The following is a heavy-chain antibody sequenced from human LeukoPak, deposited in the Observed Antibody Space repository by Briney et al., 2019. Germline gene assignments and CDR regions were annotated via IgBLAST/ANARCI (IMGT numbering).Heavy chain of an antibody. CDR2: IYYSGST. V-gene: IGHV4-39*01. CDR1: GGSISSSSYY. D-gene: IGHD3-9*01. Sequence: SETLSLTCTVSGGSISSSSYYWGWIRQPPGKGLEWIGSIYYSGSTYYNPSLKSRVTISVDTSKNQFSLKLSSVTAADTAVYYCARGRKLRYFDWHVDDAFDIWGQGTMVTVSS. CDR3: ARGRKLRYFDWHVDDAFDI. J-gene: IGHJ3*02.